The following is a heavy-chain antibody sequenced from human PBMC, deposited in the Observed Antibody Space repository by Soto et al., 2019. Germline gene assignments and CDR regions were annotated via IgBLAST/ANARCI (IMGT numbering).Heavy chain of an antibody. D-gene: IGHD1-26*01. Sequence: HGESLKISCKGSGYRFTTYWINWVRQMPGKGLEWMGRIDPSDSSSNYSPSFQGHVTISVDKSISTAYLQWSSLQASDTAMYYCAGNRKWGDYYSFYGMDLWGQGTTVTVSS. CDR1: GYRFTTYW. CDR3: AGNRKWGDYYSFYGMDL. CDR2: IDPSDSSS. V-gene: IGHV5-10-1*01. J-gene: IGHJ6*02.